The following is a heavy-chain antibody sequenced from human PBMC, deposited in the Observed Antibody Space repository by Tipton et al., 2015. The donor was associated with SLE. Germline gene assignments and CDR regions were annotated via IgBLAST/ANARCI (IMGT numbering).Heavy chain of an antibody. J-gene: IGHJ3*02. Sequence: TLSLTCTVPGYSISSGYYWSWIRQPPGKGLEWIGYIYYSGSTNYNPSLKSRVTISVDTSKNQFSLKLSSVTAADTAVYYCARATPDAFDIWGQGTMVTVSS. V-gene: IGHV4-38-2*02. CDR2: IYYSGST. D-gene: IGHD4-23*01. CDR1: GYSISSGYY. CDR3: ARATPDAFDI.